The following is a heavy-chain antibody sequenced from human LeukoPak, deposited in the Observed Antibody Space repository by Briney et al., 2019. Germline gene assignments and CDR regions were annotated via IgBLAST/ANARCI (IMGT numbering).Heavy chain of an antibody. CDR3: ARDRASGYSYGEGLDY. J-gene: IGHJ4*02. V-gene: IGHV3-30*12. CDR1: GFTFTSYG. D-gene: IGHD5-18*01. CDR2: ISDDGSNK. Sequence: PGGSLRLSCATSGFTFTSYGIHWVRQAPGKGLEWVAVISDDGSNKNYADSVKGRFTISRDKSKNTVYLQMNSLRAEDTAVYYCARDRASGYSYGEGLDYWGQGTLVTVSS.